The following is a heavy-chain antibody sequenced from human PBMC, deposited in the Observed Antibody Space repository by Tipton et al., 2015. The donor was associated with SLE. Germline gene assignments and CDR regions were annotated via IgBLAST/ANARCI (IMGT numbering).Heavy chain of an antibody. CDR1: GFTFRNYN. D-gene: IGHD3-22*01. CDR2: ISDSGSSI. J-gene: IGHJ4*02. V-gene: IGHV3-11*01. CDR3: ARGRYYHDDSGYYYQGFDY. Sequence: GSLRLSCDASGFTFRNYNMRWIRQAPGKGLEWVAFISDSGSSIYYADSVKGRFTISRDNAKNSLNLQMKSLTAEDTAIYYCARGRYYHDDSGYYYQGFDYWGQGTLVTVSS.